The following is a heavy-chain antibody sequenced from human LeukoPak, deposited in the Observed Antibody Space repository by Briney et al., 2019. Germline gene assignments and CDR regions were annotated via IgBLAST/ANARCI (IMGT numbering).Heavy chain of an antibody. CDR3: ARPTSIVGATEAFDI. Sequence: GESLKISCKGSGYSFTNYWIGWVRQMPGKGLEWMGIIYPGDSDTRYSPSFQGQVTISADKSISTAYLQWSSLKALDTAMYYCARPTSIVGATEAFDIWGQGTMVTVSS. D-gene: IGHD1-26*01. CDR2: IYPGDSDT. CDR1: GYSFTNYW. V-gene: IGHV5-51*01. J-gene: IGHJ3*02.